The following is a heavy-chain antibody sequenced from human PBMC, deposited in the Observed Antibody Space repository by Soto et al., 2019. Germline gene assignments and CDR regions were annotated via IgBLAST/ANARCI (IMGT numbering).Heavy chain of an antibody. CDR1: GYTFTSYG. CDR3: APFSIAAADPYGMDV. Sequence: QVQLVQSGAEVKKPGASVKVSCKASGYTFTSYGFSWVRQAPGQGLEWMGWISAYNGNTNYAQKVQGRVTMTTDTSPGTAYMALRSPRSAAPYVYSCAPFSIAAADPYGMDVWGQGTTVTVSS. V-gene: IGHV1-18*01. CDR2: ISAYNGNT. J-gene: IGHJ6*02. D-gene: IGHD6-25*01.